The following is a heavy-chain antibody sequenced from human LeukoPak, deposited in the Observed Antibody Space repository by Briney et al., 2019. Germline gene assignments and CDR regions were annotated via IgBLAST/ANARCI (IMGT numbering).Heavy chain of an antibody. CDR1: GFTFSSYG. J-gene: IGHJ4*02. V-gene: IGHV3-64*01. CDR2: ISSNGGST. CDR3: ARGLTETVDY. D-gene: IGHD1-7*01. Sequence: AGSLSLSCAASGFTFSSYGMHWVRQAPGKGLEYVSVISSNGGSTYYANSVKGRFTISRDNSKNTLYLQMGSLRAEDMAVYYCARGLTETVDYWVQATIATVPS.